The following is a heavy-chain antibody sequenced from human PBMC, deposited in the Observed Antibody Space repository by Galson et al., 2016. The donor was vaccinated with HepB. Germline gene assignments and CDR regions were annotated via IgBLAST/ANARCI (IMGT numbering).Heavy chain of an antibody. D-gene: IGHD1-1*01. CDR2: INSDGTIS. V-gene: IGHV3-74*01. Sequence: SLRLSCAASGFAFSSHWMHWVRQDLGKGLVWVSRINSDGTISNYADSVKGRFTISRDNAKNTLYLQMNSLRAEDTAVYFCVRDHSLVPTTADNWFDPWGRGTLVTVSS. J-gene: IGHJ5*02. CDR1: GFAFSSHW. CDR3: VRDHSLVPTTADNWFDP.